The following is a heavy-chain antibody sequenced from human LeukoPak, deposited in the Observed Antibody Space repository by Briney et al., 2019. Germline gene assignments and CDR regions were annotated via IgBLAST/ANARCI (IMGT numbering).Heavy chain of an antibody. D-gene: IGHD7-27*01. CDR2: INPDESST. J-gene: IGHJ4*02. CDR1: GFTFSSYW. CDR3: PGEINWGCFVVY. V-gene: IGHV3-74*01. Sequence: RGSLTLSCAVSGFTFSSYWMEWVRHAHGKGRGWVARINPDESSTTYADSVTSRFTVSRDNTKNTLYLQMNSLRADDTAVYYCPGEINWGCFVVYWGQGALVTVSS.